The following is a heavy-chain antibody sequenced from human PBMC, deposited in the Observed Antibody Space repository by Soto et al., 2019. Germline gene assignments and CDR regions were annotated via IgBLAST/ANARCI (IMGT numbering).Heavy chain of an antibody. Sequence: SETLSLTCTVSGGSISSYYWSWIRQPPEKGLEWIGYIYYSGSTNYNPSLKSRVTISVDTSKNQFSLKLSSVTAADTAVYYCARHFPGPRVEYQLPRPYYYYYGMDVWGQGTTVTVSS. CDR1: GGSISSYY. D-gene: IGHD2-2*01. CDR3: ARHFPGPRVEYQLPRPYYYYYGMDV. V-gene: IGHV4-59*08. CDR2: IYYSGST. J-gene: IGHJ6*02.